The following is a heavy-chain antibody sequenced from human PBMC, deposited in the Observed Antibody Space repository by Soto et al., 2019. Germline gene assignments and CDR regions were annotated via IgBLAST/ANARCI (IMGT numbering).Heavy chain of an antibody. V-gene: IGHV4-30-2*01. D-gene: IGHD3-22*01. CDR1: GGSISSGGYS. Sequence: QLQLQESGSGLVKPSQTLSLTCAVSGGSISSGGYSWSWIRQPPGKGLEWIGYIYHSGSTYYNPSRRSRVTISVDRSRDQLSLELCSVPAAETPVYYCAGNPDVDSSGYYRAVAFDIWGQGTMVTVSS. J-gene: IGHJ3*02. CDR2: IYHSGST. CDR3: AGNPDVDSSGYYRAVAFDI.